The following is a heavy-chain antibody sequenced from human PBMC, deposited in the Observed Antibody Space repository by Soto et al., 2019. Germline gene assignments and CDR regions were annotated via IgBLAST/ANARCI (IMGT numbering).Heavy chain of an antibody. CDR2: IYYSGST. CDR3: ARAQGTYYDILTGYSITYNWFDP. J-gene: IGHJ5*02. CDR1: GGSIGSGGYY. D-gene: IGHD3-9*01. V-gene: IGHV4-31*03. Sequence: ASETLSLTCTVSGGSIGSGGYYWSWIRQHPGKGLEWIGYIYYSGSTYYNPSLKSRVTISVDTSKNQFSLKLSSVTAADTAVYYCARAQGTYYDILTGYSITYNWFDPWGQGTLVTVSS.